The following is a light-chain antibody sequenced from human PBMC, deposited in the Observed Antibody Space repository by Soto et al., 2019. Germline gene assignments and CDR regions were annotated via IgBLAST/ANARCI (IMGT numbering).Light chain of an antibody. Sequence: EIVLTQSPATLSLSPGERATLSCRASQSVSTNLAWYQQKPGQAPRLLIYGASTRATGIPDRFSGSGSGTEFTLTISSLQPDDFATYYCQHYNSYSEAFGQGTKVDIK. CDR1: QSVSTN. V-gene: IGKV3-15*01. J-gene: IGKJ1*01. CDR2: GAS. CDR3: QHYNSYSEA.